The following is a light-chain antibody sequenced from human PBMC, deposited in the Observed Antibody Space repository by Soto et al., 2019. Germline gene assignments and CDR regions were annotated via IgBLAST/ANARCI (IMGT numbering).Light chain of an antibody. CDR3: QQRAWT. CDR1: QSSRSY. J-gene: IGKJ1*01. Sequence: IQMTPSPSSLSASVGARVTITCRASQSSRSYLNWYQQKPGKAPKLLIYAASSLQSGVPSRFSGSGSGTDFTLTISSLQPEDFATYYCQQRAWTFGQGTKVDTK. V-gene: IGKV1-39*01. CDR2: AAS.